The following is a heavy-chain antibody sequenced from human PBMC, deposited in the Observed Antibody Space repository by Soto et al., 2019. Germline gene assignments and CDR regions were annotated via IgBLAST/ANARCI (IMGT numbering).Heavy chain of an antibody. V-gene: IGHV4-59*01. CDR3: ARRYGGNFDY. CDR2: IFYCGST. Sequence: QVQLQESGPGLVKPSETLSLTCAVSGGSISSYYWSWIRQPPGKGLEWIGDIFYCGSTNNHPSIKKRVHMSVDTSKNQFSLKLSSVTAADTAVYYCARRYGGNFDYWGQGTLVTVSS. D-gene: IGHD3-16*01. CDR1: GGSISSYY. J-gene: IGHJ4*02.